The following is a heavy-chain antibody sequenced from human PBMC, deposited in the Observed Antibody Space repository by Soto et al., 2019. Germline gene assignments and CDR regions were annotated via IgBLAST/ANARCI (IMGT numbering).Heavy chain of an antibody. Sequence: PGGSLRLSCAASGFTFSSYAMSWVRQGPGKGLAWVSRLDRDGSSAIYADSVKGRFTISRDNAKNTLFLQMNSLRVEDTAVYYCARDPLYYGSGLDYWGQGTLVTVSS. D-gene: IGHD3-10*01. CDR3: ARDPLYYGSGLDY. J-gene: IGHJ4*02. CDR2: LDRDGSSA. CDR1: GFTFSSYA. V-gene: IGHV3-74*01.